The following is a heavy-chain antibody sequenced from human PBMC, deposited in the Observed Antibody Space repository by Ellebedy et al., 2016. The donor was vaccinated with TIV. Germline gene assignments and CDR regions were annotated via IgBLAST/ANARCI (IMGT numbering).Heavy chain of an antibody. CDR3: AREDRYCSGGSCYPDY. D-gene: IGHD2-15*01. Sequence: AASVKVSCTASGYTFTSYGISWVRQAPGQGLEWMGWISAYNGNTNYAQKLQGRVTMTTDTSTSTAYMELRSLRSDDTAVYYCAREDRYCSGGSCYPDYWGQGTLVTVSS. CDR2: ISAYNGNT. V-gene: IGHV1-18*01. J-gene: IGHJ4*02. CDR1: GYTFTSYG.